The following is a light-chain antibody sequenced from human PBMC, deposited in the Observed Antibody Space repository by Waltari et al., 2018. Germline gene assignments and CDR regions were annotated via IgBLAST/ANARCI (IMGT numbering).Light chain of an antibody. J-gene: IGLJ2*01. V-gene: IGLV2-14*01. CDR1: SSDVGGYNY. CDR3: SSYTSSSTYVV. CDR2: DVS. Sequence: QSALTQPASVSGSPGQSITISCTGTSSDVGGYNYVSWYQQHPGKAPKLMIYDVSKRPSWVPYRFCGSKSCITASLTISVLQAEDEAVYYCSSYTSSSTYVVFGGGTKLTVL.